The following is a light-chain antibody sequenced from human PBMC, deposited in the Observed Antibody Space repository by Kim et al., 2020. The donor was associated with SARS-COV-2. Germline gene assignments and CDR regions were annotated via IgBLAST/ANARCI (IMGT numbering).Light chain of an antibody. CDR2: WAS. Sequence: DIVMTQSPDSLAVSLGERATINCKSSQSVFYSSNNKNYLAWYQQKPGQPPKLLIYWASTRESGVPDRFSGSGSGTDFTLPISSLQAEDVAVYYCQQYYSSPGFTFGPGTKVDIK. CDR3: QQYYSSPGFT. J-gene: IGKJ3*01. CDR1: QSVFYSSNNKNY. V-gene: IGKV4-1*01.